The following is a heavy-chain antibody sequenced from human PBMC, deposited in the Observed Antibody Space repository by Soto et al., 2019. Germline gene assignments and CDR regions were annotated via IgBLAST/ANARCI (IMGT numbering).Heavy chain of an antibody. CDR2: ISVHNGHT. CDR3: ATSYDSGFDP. V-gene: IGHV1-18*04. CDR1: GYTFTSYG. Sequence: QVQLVQSGTEVKKPGASVKVSCKASGYTFTSYGISWVRQAPGQGLEWMGWISVHNGHTDYAQKFQGRVTMTTDPSTSTAYMELRSLRSDDTAVYYCATSYDSGFDPWGQGTLVTVSS. D-gene: IGHD5-12*01. J-gene: IGHJ5*02.